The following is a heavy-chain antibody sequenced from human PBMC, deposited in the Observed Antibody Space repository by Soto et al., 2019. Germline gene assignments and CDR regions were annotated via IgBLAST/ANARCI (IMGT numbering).Heavy chain of an antibody. D-gene: IGHD4-17*01. CDR2: INAGNGNT. CDR1: GYTFTRYA. CDR3: ARDGIHGDLDY. J-gene: IGHJ4*02. Sequence: ASVKVSCKASGYTFTRYAMHWVRQAPGQRLEWMGWINAGNGNTKYSQKFQGRVTMTRDTSISTAYMELSRLRSDDTAVYYCARDGIHGDLDYWGQGTLVTVSS. V-gene: IGHV1-3*01.